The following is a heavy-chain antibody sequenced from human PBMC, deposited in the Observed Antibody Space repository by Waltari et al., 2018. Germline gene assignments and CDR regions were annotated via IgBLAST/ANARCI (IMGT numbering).Heavy chain of an antibody. J-gene: IGHJ3*02. V-gene: IGHV4-30-4*08. CDR3: ARDEWELHAFDI. CDR2: IYYSGIT. D-gene: IGHD1-26*01. Sequence: QVQLQESGPGLVKPSQTLSLTCTVSGGSISSGDYYWSWIRQPPGKGLEWIGYIYYSGITYYNQSLKSRVTISVDTSKNQFSLKLSSVTAADTAVYYCARDEWELHAFDIGGQGTMVTVSS. CDR1: GGSISSGDYY.